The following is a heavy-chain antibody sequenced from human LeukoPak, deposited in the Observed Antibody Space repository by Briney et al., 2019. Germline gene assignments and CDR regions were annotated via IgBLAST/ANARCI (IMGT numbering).Heavy chain of an antibody. J-gene: IGHJ4*02. CDR1: GVSFDVYF. D-gene: IGHD4-17*01. Sequence: PSDTLSLTCGVSGVSFDVYFWSWARKTPGEGLEWLGEINHSGYTNDSPSLKSRVTLSIDTSRKQFSLNPRSVTVADAGIYYCTRRTTGHDYWGQGTLVTVSS. CDR3: TRRTTGHDY. CDR2: INHSGYT. V-gene: IGHV4-34*01.